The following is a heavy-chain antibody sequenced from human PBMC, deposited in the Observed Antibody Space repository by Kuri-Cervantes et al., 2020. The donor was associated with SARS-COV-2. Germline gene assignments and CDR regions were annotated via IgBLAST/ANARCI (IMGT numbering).Heavy chain of an antibody. V-gene: IGHV3-74*01. J-gene: IGHJ4*02. CDR1: GFTFSGHW. Sequence: GGSLRLSCAASGFTFSGHWIHWVRQAPGKGLGWVSRINPDGSYTNNADSVTGRFTLSRDSAKNMLFLQMNSLRAEDTAVYYCARGSTYSSSWFDDWGQGTLVTVSS. D-gene: IGHD6-13*01. CDR2: INPDGSYT. CDR3: ARGSTYSSSWFDD.